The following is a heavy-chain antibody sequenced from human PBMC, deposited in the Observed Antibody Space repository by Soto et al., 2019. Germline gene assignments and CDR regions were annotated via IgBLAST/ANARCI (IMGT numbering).Heavy chain of an antibody. Sequence: ASETLSLTCAVYGGSFSGYYWSWIRQPPGKGLEWIGEINHSGSTNYNPSLKSRVTISVDTSKNQFSLKLSSVTAADTAVYYCARIRYYDSIWGQGTMVTVSS. J-gene: IGHJ3*02. CDR3: ARIRYYDSI. V-gene: IGHV4-34*01. CDR2: INHSGST. D-gene: IGHD3-10*01. CDR1: GGSFSGYY.